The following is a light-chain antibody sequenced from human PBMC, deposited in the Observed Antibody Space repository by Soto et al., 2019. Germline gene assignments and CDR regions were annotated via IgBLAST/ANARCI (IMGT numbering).Light chain of an antibody. J-gene: IGLJ1*01. CDR3: SSYTSSSTYV. CDR2: DVT. V-gene: IGLV2-14*01. CDR1: SSDVGGYNY. Sequence: ALTKPASVTGLPGQSIAISCTRTSSDVGGYNYVSWYQQHPGKAPKLIIYDVTNRPSGVSNRFSGSKSGNTASLTISGLQAEDEADYYCSSYTSSSTYVFGTGTKVTVL.